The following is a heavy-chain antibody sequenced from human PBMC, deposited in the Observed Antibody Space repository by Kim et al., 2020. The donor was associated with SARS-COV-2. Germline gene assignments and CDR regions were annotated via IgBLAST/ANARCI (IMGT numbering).Heavy chain of an antibody. Sequence: GESLKISCKGSGYTFITYWISWVRQMPGKGLEWMGRIDPSDSYTYYSPSFQGHVTISVDKSINTAYLQWSSLKASDTAMYYCARRRYSNTWSDYWGQGTLVTISS. CDR1: GYTFITYW. D-gene: IGHD3-16*02. V-gene: IGHV5-10-1*01. CDR3: ARRRYSNTWSDY. J-gene: IGHJ4*02. CDR2: IDPSDSYT.